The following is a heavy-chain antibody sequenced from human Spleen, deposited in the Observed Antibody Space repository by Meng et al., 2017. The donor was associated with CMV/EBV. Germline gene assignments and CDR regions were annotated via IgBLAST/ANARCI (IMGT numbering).Heavy chain of an antibody. CDR2: ISYSGST. CDR3: ARDRGSYSSDAFDI. D-gene: IGHD1-26*01. Sequence: SETLSLTCTVSGGSISSYYWSWIRQPPGKGLEWIGYISYSGSTNYNPSLKSRVTISIDTSKNQFSLKVSSVTAADTAVYYCARDRGSYSSDAFDIWGQGTMVTVSS. CDR1: GGSISSYY. J-gene: IGHJ3*02. V-gene: IGHV4-59*01.